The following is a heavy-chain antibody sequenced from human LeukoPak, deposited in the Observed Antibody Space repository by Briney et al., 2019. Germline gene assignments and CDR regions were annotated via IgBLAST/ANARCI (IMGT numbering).Heavy chain of an antibody. J-gene: IGHJ4*02. CDR3: VSLDSAGWYYFDY. Sequence: GESLKISCKGSGYSFTTYWIGWVRQMPGKGLESVGIIYPADSDTKYSPSFQGQVTISADKSISTAYLRWSSLKTSDTAMYYCVSLDSAGWYYFDYWGQGTLVTVSS. D-gene: IGHD6-19*01. CDR2: IYPADSDT. V-gene: IGHV5-51*01. CDR1: GYSFTTYW.